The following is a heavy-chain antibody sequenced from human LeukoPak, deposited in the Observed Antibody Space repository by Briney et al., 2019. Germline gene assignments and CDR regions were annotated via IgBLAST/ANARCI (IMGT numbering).Heavy chain of an antibody. V-gene: IGHV4-39*01. CDR3: ARLRGSWYDLYFDY. Sequence: PSETLSLTCTVSGGSISSTSYYWGWIRQPPGKGLEWIGSIYYSGSTYYNPSLKSRVTISVDTSKNQFSLKLSSVTAADTAVYYCARLRGSWYDLYFDYWGQGTLVTVSS. J-gene: IGHJ4*02. CDR2: IYYSGST. CDR1: GGSISSTSYY. D-gene: IGHD6-13*01.